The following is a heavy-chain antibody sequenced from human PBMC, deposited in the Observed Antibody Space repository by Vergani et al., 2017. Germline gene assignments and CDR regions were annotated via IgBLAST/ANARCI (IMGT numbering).Heavy chain of an antibody. V-gene: IGHV3-9*01. J-gene: IGHJ4*02. D-gene: IGHD3-3*01. CDR3: ARVLHDFWSGYPLDY. Sequence: EVQLVESGGGLVQPGRSLRLSCAASGFTFDDYAMHWVRQAPGKGLEWVSGISWNSGSIGYADSVKGRFTISRDNAKNSLYLQMNSLRAEDTALYYCARVLHDFWSGYPLDYWGQGTLVTVSS. CDR1: GFTFDDYA. CDR2: ISWNSGSI.